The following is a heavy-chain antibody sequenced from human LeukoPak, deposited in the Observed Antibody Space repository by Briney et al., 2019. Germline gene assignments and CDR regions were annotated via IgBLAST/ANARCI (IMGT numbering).Heavy chain of an antibody. CDR3: ATRGS. CDR2: IYISGSN. CDR1: GGSISSDY. Sequence: PSETLSLTCTVSGGSISSDYWQWIRQPPGKGLEWIGYIYISGSNNYNPSLKSRVTISVDTSKNQFSLKLTSVTAADTAVYYCATRGSWGQGTLVTVSS. V-gene: IGHV4-4*08. J-gene: IGHJ5*02. D-gene: IGHD3-10*01.